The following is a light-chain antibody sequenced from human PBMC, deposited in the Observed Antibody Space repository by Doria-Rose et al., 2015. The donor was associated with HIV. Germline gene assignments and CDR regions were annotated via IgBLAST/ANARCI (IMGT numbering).Light chain of an antibody. CDR1: QRVATY. Sequence: QSPATLSLSPGERATLSCRASQRVATYLAWFQQKPGQAPRLLIYDASNRATGIPARFSGSGSGTDFTLTISSLEPEDFAVYYCQQRSNWLWTFGQGTKVEI. V-gene: IGKV3-11*01. CDR3: QQRSNWLWT. CDR2: DAS. J-gene: IGKJ1*01.